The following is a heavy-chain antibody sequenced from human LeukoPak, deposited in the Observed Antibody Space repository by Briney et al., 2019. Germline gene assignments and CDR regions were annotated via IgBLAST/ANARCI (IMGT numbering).Heavy chain of an antibody. Sequence: PSQTLSLTCTVSGGSISSGDYYWSWIRQPPGKGLGWIGYIYYSGSTYYNPSLKSRVTISVDTSKNQFSLKLSSVTAADTAVYYCARTPRDGYNSPYFDYWGQGTLVTVSS. J-gene: IGHJ4*02. CDR2: IYYSGST. CDR1: GGSISSGDYY. D-gene: IGHD5-24*01. V-gene: IGHV4-30-4*01. CDR3: ARTPRDGYNSPYFDY.